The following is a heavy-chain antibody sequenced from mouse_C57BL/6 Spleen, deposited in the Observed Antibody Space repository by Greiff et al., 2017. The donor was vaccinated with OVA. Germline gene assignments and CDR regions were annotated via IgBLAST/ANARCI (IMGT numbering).Heavy chain of an antibody. CDR2: IYPGNSDT. CDR1: GYTFTSYW. CDR3: TRGDYYGSSYRWYFDV. Sequence: EVQLQQSGTVLARPGASVKMSCKTSGYTFTSYWMHWVKQRPGQGLEWIGAIYPGNSDTSYNQKFKGKAKLTAVTSASTAYMELSSLTNEDSAVYYCTRGDYYGSSYRWYFDVWGTGTTVTVSS. J-gene: IGHJ1*03. V-gene: IGHV1-5*01. D-gene: IGHD1-1*01.